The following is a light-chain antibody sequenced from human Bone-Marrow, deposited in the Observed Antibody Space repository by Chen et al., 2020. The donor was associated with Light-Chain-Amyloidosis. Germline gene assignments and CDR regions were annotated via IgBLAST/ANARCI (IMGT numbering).Light chain of an antibody. V-gene: IGLV1-47*01. Sequence: QSVLTQPPSASGTPGQRVTLSCSGSSSNIGSNYVYWYQQLPGMAPKLLIYRNNQRPSGVPDRCSGSKSGNAASLAISGLRSEDEADYYCAAWDDSLSGVFGGGTKLTVL. CDR3: AAWDDSLSGV. CDR1: SSNIGSNY. CDR2: RNN. J-gene: IGLJ3*02.